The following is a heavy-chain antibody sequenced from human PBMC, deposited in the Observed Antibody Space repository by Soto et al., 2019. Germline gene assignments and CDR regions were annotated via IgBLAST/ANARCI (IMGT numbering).Heavy chain of an antibody. V-gene: IGHV3-30-3*01. CDR2: ISYDGSNK. J-gene: IGHJ5*02. CDR3: ARDSYDSSGYPRINWFDP. CDR1: GFTFSSYA. Sequence: GGSLRLSCAASGFTFSSYAMHWVRQAPGKGLEWVAVISYDGSNKYYADSVKGRFTISRDNSKNTLYLQMNSLRAEDTAVYYCARDSYDSSGYPRINWFDPWGKGTLVTVSS. D-gene: IGHD3-22*01.